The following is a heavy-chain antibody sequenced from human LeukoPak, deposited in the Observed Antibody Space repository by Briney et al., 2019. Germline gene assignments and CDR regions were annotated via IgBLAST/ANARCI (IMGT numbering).Heavy chain of an antibody. V-gene: IGHV3-74*01. Sequence: PGGSLRLSCAASGFTFSNYWMRWVRQAPGKGLVWVSRLNNDGSSTSYADSVRGRFIISRDNAKNTLYLQMNSLRPEDTAVYYCARGRHCTSTSCYSKWFDPWGQGTLVTVSS. J-gene: IGHJ5*02. D-gene: IGHD2-2*01. CDR1: GFTFSNYW. CDR3: ARGRHCTSTSCYSKWFDP. CDR2: LNNDGSST.